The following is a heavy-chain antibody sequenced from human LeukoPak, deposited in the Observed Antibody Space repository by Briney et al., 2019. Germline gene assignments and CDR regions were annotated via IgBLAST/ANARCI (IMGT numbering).Heavy chain of an antibody. CDR3: ARGASPYYYYGMDV. V-gene: IGHV1-8*01. J-gene: IGHJ6*02. Sequence: GASVKVSCKASGYTFTSYDINWVRQATGQGLEWMGWMNPNSGNTGYAQKFQGRVTMTRNTPISTAYMELSSLRSEDTAVYYCARGASPYYYYGMDVWGQGTTVTVSS. D-gene: IGHD2-2*01. CDR1: GYTFTSYD. CDR2: MNPNSGNT.